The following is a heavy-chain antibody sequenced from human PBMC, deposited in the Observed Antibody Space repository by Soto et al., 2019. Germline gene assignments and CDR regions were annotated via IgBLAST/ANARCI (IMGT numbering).Heavy chain of an antibody. CDR2: IYYSGST. CDR1: GGSISSGDYY. D-gene: IGHD2-15*01. V-gene: IGHV4-30-4*02. Sequence: SETLSLTCTVSGGSISSGDYYWSWIRQPPGKGLEWIGYIYYSGSTYYNPSLKSRVTISVDKSKNQFSLKLSSVTAADMAVDYGARGPHCSGGSCYLGLKRDGMDVWGQGTTVTVSS. CDR3: ARGPHCSGGSCYLGLKRDGMDV. J-gene: IGHJ6*02.